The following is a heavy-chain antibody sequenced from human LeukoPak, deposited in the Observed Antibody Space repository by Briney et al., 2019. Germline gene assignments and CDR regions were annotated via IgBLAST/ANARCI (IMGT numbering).Heavy chain of an antibody. CDR3: ARVSVVVTATEGRKDSFDI. D-gene: IGHD2-21*02. CDR2: IYYSGST. J-gene: IGHJ3*02. Sequence: PSETLSLTCTVSGGSISSYYWSWIRQPPGKGLEWIGYIYYSGSTSYNPSLKSRVTISVDTSKNQFSLKVISVTAADTAVYYCARVSVVVTATEGRKDSFDIWGQGTMVTVSS. CDR1: GGSISSYY. V-gene: IGHV4-59*01.